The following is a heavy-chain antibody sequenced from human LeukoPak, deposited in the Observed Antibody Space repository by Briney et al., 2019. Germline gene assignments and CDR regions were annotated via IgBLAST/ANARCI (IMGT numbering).Heavy chain of an antibody. V-gene: IGHV1-18*01. CDR1: DYVFTSYG. CDR3: ARDRLGIQGYFDY. J-gene: IGHJ4*02. D-gene: IGHD7-27*01. Sequence: ASVKVSCKASDYVFTSYGINWVRQAPAQGLEWMGWINAYNGNTNYAQKFQGRVTRTTDTSTSTAYMELRSLRSDDTAVYYCARDRLGIQGYFDYWGQGTLLTVSS. CDR2: INAYNGNT.